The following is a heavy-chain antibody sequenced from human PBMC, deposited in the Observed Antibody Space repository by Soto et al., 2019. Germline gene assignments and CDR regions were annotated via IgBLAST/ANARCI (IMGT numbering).Heavy chain of an antibody. J-gene: IGHJ6*02. V-gene: IGHV1-18*04. CDR1: GYTFTSSG. D-gene: IGHD3-3*01. CDR2: ISAYNGNT. CDR3: ARALTRPQLCDFWRGYPSGMDV. Sequence: ASVKVSCKASGYTFTSSGISWVRQAPGQGLEWTGWISAYNGNTNYAQKLQGRVTMTTDTSTSTAYMELRSRRSDDTAVYYCARALTRPQLCDFWRGYPSGMDVWGQGTTLTVSS.